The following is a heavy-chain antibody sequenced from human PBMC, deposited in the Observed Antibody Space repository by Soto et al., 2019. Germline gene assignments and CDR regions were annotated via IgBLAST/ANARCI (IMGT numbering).Heavy chain of an antibody. V-gene: IGHV1-18*01. J-gene: IGHJ4*02. D-gene: IGHD6-6*01. CDR3: AREGQLGY. CDR2: ISGYNGNT. CDR1: GYTFSNYG. Sequence: GASVKVSCKASGYTFSNYGFSWVRQAPGQGLEWMGWISGYNGNTNYAERLQGRVTMTTDTSTSTAYMELKSLRYDDTAVYYCAREGQLGYWGQGTPVTVFS.